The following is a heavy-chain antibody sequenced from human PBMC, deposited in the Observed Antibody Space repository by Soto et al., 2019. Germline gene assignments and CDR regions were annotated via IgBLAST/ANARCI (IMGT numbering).Heavy chain of an antibody. V-gene: IGHV4-31*03. CDR2: TYYSEST. CDR3: ARSVFP. CDR1: GGSIRRGGSY. J-gene: IGHJ5*02. Sequence: QVQLQESGPGLVKPSQTLSLTCTVCGGSIRRGGSYWSSIRQHPGTGLEWIGYTYYSESTYSKPALKSRVTISVDTSKNQSSLKLSSVTAADMAVYYCARSVFPWGRGALGTVSS.